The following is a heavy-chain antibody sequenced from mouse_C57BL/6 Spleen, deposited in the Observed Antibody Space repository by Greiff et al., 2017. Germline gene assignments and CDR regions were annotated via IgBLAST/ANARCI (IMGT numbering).Heavy chain of an antibody. V-gene: IGHV1-19*01. J-gene: IGHJ2*01. CDR2: INPYNGGT. CDR3: ARSLLLRYFDY. Sequence: VQLQQSGPVLVKPGASVKMSCKASGYTFTDYYMNWVKQSHGKSLEWIGVINPYNGGTSYNQKFKGKATLTVDKSSSTAYMELNSLTSEDSAVYYWARSLLLRYFDYWGQGTTLTVSS. D-gene: IGHD1-1*01. CDR1: GYTFTDYY.